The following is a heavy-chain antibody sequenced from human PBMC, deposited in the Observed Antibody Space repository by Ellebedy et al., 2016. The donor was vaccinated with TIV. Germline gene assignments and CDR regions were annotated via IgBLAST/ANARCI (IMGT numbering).Heavy chain of an antibody. J-gene: IGHJ6*02. Sequence: SETLSLTXTVSGGSISSYYWSWIRQPPGKGLEWIGYIYYSGSTNYNPSLKSRVTISVDTSKNQFSLKLSSVTAADTAVYYCARDIDDFRGYGMDVWGQGTTVTVSS. CDR3: ARDIDDFRGYGMDV. CDR1: GGSISSYY. CDR2: IYYSGST. D-gene: IGHD3-3*01. V-gene: IGHV4-59*01.